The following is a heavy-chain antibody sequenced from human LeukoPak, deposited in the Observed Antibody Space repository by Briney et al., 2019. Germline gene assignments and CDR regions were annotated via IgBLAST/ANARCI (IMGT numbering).Heavy chain of an antibody. Sequence: GASVKVSCKASGGTFSSYAISWVRQVPGQGLEWMGGIIPIFGTANYAQKFQGRVTITTDESTSTAYMELSSLRSEDTAVYYCARSSGLKPSRRRHYDFWSGHQNGDPWGQGTLVTVSS. CDR1: GGTFSSYA. J-gene: IGHJ5*02. CDR2: IIPIFGTA. CDR3: ARSSGLKPSRRRHYDFWSGHQNGDP. V-gene: IGHV1-69*05. D-gene: IGHD3-3*01.